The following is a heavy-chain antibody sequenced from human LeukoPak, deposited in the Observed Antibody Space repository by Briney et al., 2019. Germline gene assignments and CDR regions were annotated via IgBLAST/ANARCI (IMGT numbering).Heavy chain of an antibody. J-gene: IGHJ4*02. V-gene: IGHV3-53*01. Sequence: GGSLRLSCTASGFTVSRNYMLWVRHAPGKGLEWVSLIFSNGDTHYADSVKGRFTISRDTSKNTVSLQMNSLRVEDTAMYYCTRDQMNYWGQGTLVTVSS. CDR2: IFSNGDT. CDR3: TRDQMNY. D-gene: IGHD5-24*01. CDR1: GFTVSRNY.